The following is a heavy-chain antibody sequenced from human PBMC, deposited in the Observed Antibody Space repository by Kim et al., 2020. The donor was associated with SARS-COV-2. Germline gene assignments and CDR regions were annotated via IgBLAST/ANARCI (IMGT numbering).Heavy chain of an antibody. CDR3: ARDGSGSDYGWFDY. V-gene: IGHV1-8*01. Sequence: ASVKVSCKASGYALTNYDITWVRQAPGQGLEFMGWMNPKSGNTGYAQKFQGRVTMTRNTSISTAYMELSSLRSEDTALYYCARDGSGSDYGWFDYWGQGTLVTVSS. J-gene: IGHJ4*02. CDR1: GYALTNYD. D-gene: IGHD1-26*01. CDR2: MNPKSGNT.